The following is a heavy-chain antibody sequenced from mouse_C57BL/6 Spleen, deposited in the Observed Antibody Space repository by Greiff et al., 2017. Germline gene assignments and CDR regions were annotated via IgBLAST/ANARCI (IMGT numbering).Heavy chain of an antibody. CDR1: GFNIQDYY. CDR2: IDPEDGDT. V-gene: IGHV14-1*01. J-gene: IGHJ2*01. Sequence: VQLQQSGAELVRPGASVKLSCTASGFNIQDYYMHWVKQRPEQGLEWIGRIDPEDGDTEYAPKFQGKATMTADTSSNTAYLQLSSLTSEDTAVYYCTTGCTTVVAPFDDWGQGTTLTVSS. CDR3: TTGCTTVVAPFDD. D-gene: IGHD1-1*01.